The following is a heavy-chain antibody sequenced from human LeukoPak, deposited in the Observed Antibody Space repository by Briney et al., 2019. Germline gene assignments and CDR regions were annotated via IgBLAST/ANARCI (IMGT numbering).Heavy chain of an antibody. CDR3: TTDAGGSSSL. CDR2: IKRKTDGGTT. D-gene: IGHD1-26*01. Sequence: PGESLRLSCAASGFTVSDAWMSWVRQAPGKGLEWVGRIKRKTDGGTTDYAAPVKGRFTISRDDSKNTLYLQMNSLKTEDTAVYFCTTDAGGSSSLWGQGTLVTVSS. CDR1: GFTVSDAW. V-gene: IGHV3-15*01. J-gene: IGHJ4*02.